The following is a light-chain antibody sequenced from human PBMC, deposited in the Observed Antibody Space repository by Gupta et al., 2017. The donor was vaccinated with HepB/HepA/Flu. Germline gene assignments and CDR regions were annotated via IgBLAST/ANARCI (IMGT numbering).Light chain of an antibody. CDR3: NSRDSSGNLVV. J-gene: IGLJ2*01. CDR2: GKN. V-gene: IGLV3-19*01. Sequence: SSELTPAPAVSVALGQTVRITCQGDSLRSYYASWYQQKPGQAPVLVIYGKNNRPSGVPDRFSGSSSGSTATLTITRAHAEDEADYYCNSRDSSGNLVVFGGGTKLTVL. CDR1: SLRSYY.